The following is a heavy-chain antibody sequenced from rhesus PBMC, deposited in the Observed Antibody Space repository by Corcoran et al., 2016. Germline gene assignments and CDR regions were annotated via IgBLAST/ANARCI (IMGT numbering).Heavy chain of an antibody. V-gene: IGHV3-100*02. CDR2: ISESGELT. CDR1: GITLSSYE. Sequence: DVQLVESGGGLVEPGGSLRLSCVASGITLSSYEMPWVRHAPGKGREGVSLISESGELTKYAGAVKGRFTISRDNSKNTLSLQMNSLRAEDTAVYYCAKDPRFDVWGAGVLVTVSS. J-gene: IGHJ5-1*01. CDR3: AKDPRFDV.